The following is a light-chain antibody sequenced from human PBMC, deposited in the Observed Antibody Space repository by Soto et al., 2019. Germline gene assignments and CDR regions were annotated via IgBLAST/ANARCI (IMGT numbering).Light chain of an antibody. CDR1: QSISSW. J-gene: IGKJ1*01. CDR3: QQYNSYSKT. Sequence: DIQLAQSPSTPPASVGYRVTITSRASQSISSWLAWYQQKPGKAPKLLIYDASSLESGVPSRFSGSGSGTEFTLTISSLQPDDFATYYCQQYNSYSKTFGQGTKV. CDR2: DAS. V-gene: IGKV1-5*01.